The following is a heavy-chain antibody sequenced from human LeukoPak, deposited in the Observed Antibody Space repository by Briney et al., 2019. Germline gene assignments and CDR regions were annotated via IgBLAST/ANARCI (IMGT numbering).Heavy chain of an antibody. CDR1: GYTFTSYD. CDR3: ARGLATVTTRAFDI. D-gene: IGHD4-17*01. CDR2: MNPNSGNK. J-gene: IGHJ3*02. Sequence: GASVKVSCKASGYTFTSYDINWVRQATGQGLEWMGWMNPNSGNKGYAQKFQGRVTMTRNTSIGTAYMELSSLRSEDTAVYYCARGLATVTTRAFDIWGQGTMVTVSS. V-gene: IGHV1-8*01.